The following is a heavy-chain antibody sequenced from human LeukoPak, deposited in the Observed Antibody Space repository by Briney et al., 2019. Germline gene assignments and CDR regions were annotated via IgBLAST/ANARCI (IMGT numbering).Heavy chain of an antibody. V-gene: IGHV4-31*03. CDR1: GGSISSGGYY. D-gene: IGHD2-2*01. Sequence: SETLSLTCTVSGGSISSGGYYWSWIRQHPGKGLEWIGYIYYSGSTYYNPSLKSRVIISVDTSKNQFSLKLSSVTAADTAVYYCARGRQRDDAFDIWGQGTMVTVSS. CDR3: ARGRQRDDAFDI. CDR2: IYYSGST. J-gene: IGHJ3*02.